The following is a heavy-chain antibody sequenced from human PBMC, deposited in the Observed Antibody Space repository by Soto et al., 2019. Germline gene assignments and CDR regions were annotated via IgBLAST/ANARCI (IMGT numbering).Heavy chain of an antibody. CDR1: GGSISSSSYY. D-gene: IGHD3-10*01. CDR3: ARQVSGSFRAGGFDP. J-gene: IGHJ5*02. V-gene: IGHV4-39*01. CDR2: IYYSGST. Sequence: QLQLQESGPGLVKPTETLSLTCTVSGGSISSSSYYWGWIRQPPGKGLEWIGSIYYSGSTYYNPPLKSRVTIPVDTSKNQFSLKLSFVTAADTAVYYCARQVSGSFRAGGFDPWGQGTLVTVSS.